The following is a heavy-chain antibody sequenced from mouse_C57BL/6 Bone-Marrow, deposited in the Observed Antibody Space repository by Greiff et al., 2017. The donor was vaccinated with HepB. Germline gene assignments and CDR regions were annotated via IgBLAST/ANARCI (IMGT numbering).Heavy chain of an antibody. V-gene: IGHV1-69*01. CDR1: GYTFTSYW. CDR2: IDPSDSYT. CDR3: VYGSSYAMDY. D-gene: IGHD1-1*01. J-gene: IGHJ4*01. Sequence: QVQLKQPGAELVMPGASVKLSCKASGYTFTSYWMHWVKQRPGQGPEWIGEIDPSDSYTNYNQKFKGKSTLTVDKSSSTAYMQLSSLTSEDSAVYYCVYGSSYAMDYWGQGTSVTVSS.